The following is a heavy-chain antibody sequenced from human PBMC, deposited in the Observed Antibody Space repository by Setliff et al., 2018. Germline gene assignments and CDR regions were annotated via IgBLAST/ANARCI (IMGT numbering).Heavy chain of an antibody. D-gene: IGHD4-17*01. CDR2: ISSSSSYI. V-gene: IGHV3-21*01. J-gene: IGHJ4*02. CDR3: VRDRSGDYAFDF. CDR1: GFTFSSYS. Sequence: NPGGSLRLSCAASGFTFSSYSMNWVRQAPGKGLEWVSSISSSSSYIYYADSVKGRFTISRDNAKNSLYLQMNSLRAEDTAVYFCVRDRSGDYAFDFWGQGTLVTVSS.